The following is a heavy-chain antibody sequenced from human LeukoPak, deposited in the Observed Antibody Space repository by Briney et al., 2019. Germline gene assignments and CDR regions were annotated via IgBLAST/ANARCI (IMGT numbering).Heavy chain of an antibody. V-gene: IGHV4-59*12. Sequence: SETLSLTCTVSGGSISNYYWNWIRQPPGKGLEWIGYIYYTGSTNYNPSLKSRVTISVDTSKNQFSLKLSSVTAADTAVYYCARGGYSYGYNYYYYMDVWGKGTTVTVSS. CDR3: ARGGYSYGYNYYYYMDV. J-gene: IGHJ6*03. D-gene: IGHD5-18*01. CDR2: IYYTGST. CDR1: GGSISNYY.